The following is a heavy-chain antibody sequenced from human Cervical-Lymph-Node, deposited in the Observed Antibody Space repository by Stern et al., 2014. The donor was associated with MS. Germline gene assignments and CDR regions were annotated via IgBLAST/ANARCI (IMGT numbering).Heavy chain of an antibody. D-gene: IGHD6-19*01. CDR2: ISYVGSDK. J-gene: IGHJ4*02. V-gene: IGHV3-30-3*01. CDR3: ARDRGYSSGWTYYFDY. CDR1: GFTFSSYA. Sequence: VQLEESGGGVVQPWRSLRLSCAASGFTFSSYAMHCGLQAPGKGLELGVVISYVGSDKYCADFVKCRVPIARDNSKNTLYLQMNSLRAEDTAVYYCARDRGYSSGWTYYFDYWGQGTLVTVSS.